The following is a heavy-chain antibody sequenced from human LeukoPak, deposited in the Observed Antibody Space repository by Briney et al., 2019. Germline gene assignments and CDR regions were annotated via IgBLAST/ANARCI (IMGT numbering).Heavy chain of an antibody. Sequence: GASVKVSCMVSGYTLNDLSMHWVRQAPGKGLEWMGSFDPEDGETIYAQKFQGRFTMTEATSTNTAYMELRSLKSEDTALYYCAASYDSSAYFDYWGLGTLVTVSS. CDR3: AASYDSSAYFDY. CDR1: GYTLNDLS. CDR2: FDPEDGET. D-gene: IGHD3-22*01. J-gene: IGHJ4*02. V-gene: IGHV1-24*01.